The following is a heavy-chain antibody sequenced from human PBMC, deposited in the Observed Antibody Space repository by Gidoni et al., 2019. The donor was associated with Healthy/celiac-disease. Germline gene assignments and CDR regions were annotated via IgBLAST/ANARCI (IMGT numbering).Heavy chain of an antibody. J-gene: IGHJ2*01. Sequence: EVQLVESGGGLIQPGGSRRLSCAASGFTVSSNYMSWVRPAPGQGLEWVSVIYSGGSTYYADSLKGRFTISRDNSKNTLYLQMNSLRAEDTAVYYCARDRISLSGGPYWYFDLWGRGTLVTVSS. D-gene: IGHD2-15*01. V-gene: IGHV3-53*01. CDR2: IYSGGST. CDR1: GFTVSSNY. CDR3: ARDRISLSGGPYWYFDL.